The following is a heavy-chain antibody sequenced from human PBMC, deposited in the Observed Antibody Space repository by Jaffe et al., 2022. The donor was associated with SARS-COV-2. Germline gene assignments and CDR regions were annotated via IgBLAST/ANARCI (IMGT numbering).Heavy chain of an antibody. J-gene: IGHJ4*02. CDR2: INHTGNT. Sequence: QVQLQQWGAGLLKPSETLSLTCAVYGGSFSDYFWTWIRQPPGKGLEWIGEINHTGNTKFNASLESRVTISVDTSKNQFSLRLSSVTAADTAVYYCARGGRSLLRVPFTTWGQGTLVTVTS. V-gene: IGHV4-34*01. CDR3: ARGGRSLLRVPFTT. CDR1: GGSFSDYF. D-gene: IGHD3-22*01.